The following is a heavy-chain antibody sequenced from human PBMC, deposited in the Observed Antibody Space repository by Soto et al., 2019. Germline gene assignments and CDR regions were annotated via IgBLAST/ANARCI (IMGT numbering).Heavy chain of an antibody. J-gene: IGHJ4*02. CDR2: INGDGSTT. Sequence: GGSLRLSCVASGISLSNYWMHWVRQAPGKGLVWVSHINGDGSTTRYEDSVKGRFTISRDNPKNTLYLQMNSVGADDTAVYYCARGKYSYGPLDFWGQGTVVTVSS. D-gene: IGHD5-18*01. V-gene: IGHV3-74*01. CDR1: GISLSNYW. CDR3: ARGKYSYGPLDF.